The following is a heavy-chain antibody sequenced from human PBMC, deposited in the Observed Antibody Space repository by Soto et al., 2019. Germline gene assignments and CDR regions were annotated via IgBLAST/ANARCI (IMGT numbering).Heavy chain of an antibody. V-gene: IGHV1-46*03. Sequence: ASVKVSCKTSGYSFTDYKLHWVRQAPGQGLEWMGLINPNGGSTNYAQKFQGRVTMTRDTSTSTVYMELGSLRSEDTAVYYCSLCRGESGVWGFDLWGQGTLVPVSS. CDR3: SLCRGESGVWGFDL. CDR2: INPNGGST. D-gene: IGHD3-16*01. J-gene: IGHJ5*02. CDR1: GYSFTDYK.